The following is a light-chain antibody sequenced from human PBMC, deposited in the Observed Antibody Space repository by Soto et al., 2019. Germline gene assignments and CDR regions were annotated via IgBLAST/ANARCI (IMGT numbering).Light chain of an antibody. V-gene: IGKV3-15*01. CDR1: QSVSSS. J-gene: IGKJ2*01. CDR2: GAS. Sequence: EIVIRQSPATLSVSPGERATLTCRASQSVSSSLAWYQQKPGQAPRLLIYGASTRATGIPARFSGSRSGTEFTLTISSLQSEDFAVYYCQQYNNWPLYTFGQGTKVDIK. CDR3: QQYNNWPLYT.